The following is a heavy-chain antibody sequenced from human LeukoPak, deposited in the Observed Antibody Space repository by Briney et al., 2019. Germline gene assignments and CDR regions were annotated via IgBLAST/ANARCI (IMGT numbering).Heavy chain of an antibody. CDR3: ARDHFAGTYSNHY. J-gene: IGHJ4*02. CDR2: INPNSGGT. D-gene: IGHD4-11*01. Sequence: ASVKVSCEASGYTFTGYYIHWVRQTPGQGLEWMGRINPNSGGTSSAEKFQGRVTMTRDTSITTAYMEQSRLTSDDTAVYYCARDHFAGTYSNHYWGQGTLVTVSS. CDR1: GYTFTGYY. V-gene: IGHV1-2*06.